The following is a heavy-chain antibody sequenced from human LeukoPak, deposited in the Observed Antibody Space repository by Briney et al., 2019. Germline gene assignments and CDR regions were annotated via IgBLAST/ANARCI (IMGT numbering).Heavy chain of an antibody. CDR2: ISSNGDRT. Sequence: GGSLRLSCAASGFTFTRFAMYWVRQAPGKGLEFVSAISSNGDRTYYARSVKGRFTISRDNAKNTVDLQMGSLRPEDMGVYYCARMDDYTNYYFDHWGQGTMVTVSS. CDR1: GFTFTRFA. D-gene: IGHD4-11*01. V-gene: IGHV3-64*01. CDR3: ARMDDYTNYYFDH. J-gene: IGHJ4*02.